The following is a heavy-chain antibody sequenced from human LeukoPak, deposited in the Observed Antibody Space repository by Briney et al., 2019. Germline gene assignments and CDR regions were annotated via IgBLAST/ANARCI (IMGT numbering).Heavy chain of an antibody. D-gene: IGHD4-23*01. CDR3: ARNSGDY. Sequence: SETLSLTCSVSGGSISDFYWSWIRQPAGKGLEWIGRTYSSGNTNYNPSLKSRVTMSLDASKNQLSLKLGSVTAADTAVYYCARNSGDYWGQGTLVTVSS. V-gene: IGHV4-4*07. CDR1: GGSISDFY. J-gene: IGHJ4*02. CDR2: TYSSGNT.